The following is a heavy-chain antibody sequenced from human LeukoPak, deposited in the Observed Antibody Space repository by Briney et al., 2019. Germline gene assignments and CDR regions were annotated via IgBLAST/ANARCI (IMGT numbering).Heavy chain of an antibody. J-gene: IGHJ4*02. D-gene: IGHD3-10*01. CDR2: ISSSGTYK. Sequence: PGGSLRLPCAVSGFTFSSYSMSWVRQAPGKGLEWVSSISSSGTYKYYADSVKGRFTISRDNSKNMLYLQMNSLRAEDTAVYYCAKPYYYGSRSYMDYWGQGTLVTVSS. CDR3: AKPYYYGSRSYMDY. CDR1: GFTFSSYS. V-gene: IGHV3-21*01.